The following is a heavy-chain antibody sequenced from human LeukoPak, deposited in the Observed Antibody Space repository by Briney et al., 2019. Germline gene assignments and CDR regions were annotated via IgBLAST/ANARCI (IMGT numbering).Heavy chain of an antibody. J-gene: IGHJ3*02. CDR2: ISGSGGST. CDR3: AKDPRATPTRGWDDI. V-gene: IGHV3-23*01. CDR1: GFTFSSYS. Sequence: PGGSLRLSCAASGFTFSSYSMNWVRQAPGKGLEWVSVISGSGGSTYYADSVKGRFTISRDNSKNTLYLQMNSLRAEDTAVYYCAKDPRATPTRGWDDIWGQGTMVIVSS. D-gene: IGHD5-12*01.